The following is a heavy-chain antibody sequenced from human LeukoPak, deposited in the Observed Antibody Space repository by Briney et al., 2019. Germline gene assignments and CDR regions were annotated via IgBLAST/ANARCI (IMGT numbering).Heavy chain of an antibody. J-gene: IGHJ4*02. V-gene: IGHV3-30*18. CDR2: ISDDGSSK. D-gene: IGHD6-13*01. CDR1: GFTFRNYG. CDR3: AKDRETTASGTFDY. Sequence: GGSLRLSCAASGFTFRNYGMHCLRQAPGKGLEWVAVISDDGSSKHYADSVKGRFTISRDNPNNTLYLQMNSLRAEDTAVYYCAKDRETTASGTFDYWGQGTLVTVSS.